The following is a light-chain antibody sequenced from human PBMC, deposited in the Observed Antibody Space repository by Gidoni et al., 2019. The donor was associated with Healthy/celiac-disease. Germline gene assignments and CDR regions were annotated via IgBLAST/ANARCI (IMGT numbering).Light chain of an antibody. CDR3: QQYNNWPLLT. Sequence: EIVMTQSPATLSVSPGDRATLSCRASQSVSSNLAWYQQKPGQAPRLLIDGASTRATGIPARFSGSGSGTEFTLTISSLQSEDFAVYYCQQYNNWPLLTFGGXTKVEIK. CDR1: QSVSSN. J-gene: IGKJ4*01. V-gene: IGKV3-15*01. CDR2: GAS.